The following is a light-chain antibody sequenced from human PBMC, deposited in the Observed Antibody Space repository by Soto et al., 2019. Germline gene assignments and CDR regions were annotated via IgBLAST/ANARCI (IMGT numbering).Light chain of an antibody. Sequence: EIVLTQSPVTLSVSPGERATLSCTASQYVGSNLAWYQQKPGQAPRLLIYDASNRATGIPARFSGSGSGTDFTLTISSLEPEDFAVYYCQQRSNWPPKITFGQGTRLEI. J-gene: IGKJ5*01. V-gene: IGKV3-11*01. CDR2: DAS. CDR1: QYVGSN. CDR3: QQRSNWPPKIT.